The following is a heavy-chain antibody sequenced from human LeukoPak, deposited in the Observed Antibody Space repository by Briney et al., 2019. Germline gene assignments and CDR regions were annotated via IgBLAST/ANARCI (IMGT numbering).Heavy chain of an antibody. V-gene: IGHV3-9*01. Sequence: PGGSLRLSCAASGFTFDDYAMHWVWQAPGKGLEWVSGISWNSGSIGYADSVKGRFTISRDNAKNSLYLQMNSLRAEDTALYYCAKDMGQWLIAFDIWGQGTMVTVSS. CDR1: GFTFDDYA. D-gene: IGHD6-19*01. CDR2: ISWNSGSI. J-gene: IGHJ3*02. CDR3: AKDMGQWLIAFDI.